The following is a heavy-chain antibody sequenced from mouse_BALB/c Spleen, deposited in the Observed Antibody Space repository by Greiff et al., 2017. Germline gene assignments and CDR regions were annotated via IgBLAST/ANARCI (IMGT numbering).Heavy chain of an antibody. CDR3: AYGNYVRIDY. CDR1: GYAFTNYL. Sequence: QVQLQQSGAELVRPGTSVKVSCKASGYAFTNYLIEWVKQRPGQGLEWIGVINPGSGGTNYNEKFKGKATLTADKSSSTAYMQLSSLTSDDSAVYFCAYGNYVRIDYWGQGTLVTVSA. CDR2: INPGSGGT. D-gene: IGHD2-10*02. J-gene: IGHJ3*01. V-gene: IGHV1-54*01.